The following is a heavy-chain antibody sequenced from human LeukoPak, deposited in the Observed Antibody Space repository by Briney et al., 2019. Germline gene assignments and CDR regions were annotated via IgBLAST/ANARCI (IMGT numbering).Heavy chain of an antibody. D-gene: IGHD3-3*01. J-gene: IGHJ4*02. CDR2: IYHSGST. V-gene: IGHV4-38-2*01. CDR3: ASHPGWLLSNYFDY. CDR1: GYSISSGYY. Sequence: SETPSLTCAVSGYSISSGYYWGWIRQPPGKGLEWIGSIYHSGSTYYNPSLKSRVTISVDTSKNQFSLKLSSVTAADTAVYYCASHPGWLLSNYFDYWGQGTLVTVSS.